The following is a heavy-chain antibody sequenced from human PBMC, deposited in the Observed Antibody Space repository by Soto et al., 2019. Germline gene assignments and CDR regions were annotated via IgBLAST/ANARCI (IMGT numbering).Heavy chain of an antibody. V-gene: IGHV4-39*02. Sequence: PSETLSPTCTVSGRFLSSRSYYWAWLRQPPGKGLEWIGSIYYSGSTYYNPSLKRRVTISVDTSKNQFSLKLSSVTAADTAVYYCAREGRDSSSFDYWGQGTLVTVSS. CDR2: IYYSGST. D-gene: IGHD6-6*01. CDR1: GRFLSSRSYY. CDR3: AREGRDSSSFDY. J-gene: IGHJ4*02.